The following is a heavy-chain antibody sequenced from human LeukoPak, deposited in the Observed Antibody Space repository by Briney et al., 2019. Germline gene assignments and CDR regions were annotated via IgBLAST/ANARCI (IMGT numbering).Heavy chain of an antibody. CDR2: IYYSGSP. D-gene: IGHD3-10*01. CDR3: GSTNYNPSLKSRVTISVDTSKNQFSLKLSSVTAADTAVYYCAGLVPAATVYYYGMDV. Sequence: SEPLSLTCTVSGGSISSYYWSWIRQPPGKGLEWIGYIYYSGSPNFNPPLKSRVPISENPSKKQSFSKQSSVNAPDHAVYYCGSTNYNPSLKSRVTISVDTSKNQFSLKLSSVTAADTAVYYCAGLVPAATVYYYGMDVWGKGTTVTVSS. V-gene: IGHV4-59*01. J-gene: IGHJ6*04. CDR1: GGSISSYY.